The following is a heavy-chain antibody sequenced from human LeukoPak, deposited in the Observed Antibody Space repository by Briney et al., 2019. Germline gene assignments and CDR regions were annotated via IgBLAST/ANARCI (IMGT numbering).Heavy chain of an antibody. CDR3: AKERDTAMVTIDY. D-gene: IGHD5-18*01. CDR1: GFTFSSYG. CDR2: IRYDGSNK. V-gene: IGHV3-30*02. Sequence: PGGSLRLSCAASGFTFSSYGMHWVRQDPGKGLEWVAFIRYDGSNKYYADSVKGRFTIPRDNSKNTLYLQMNSLRAEDTAVYYCAKERDTAMVTIDYWGQGTLVTVSS. J-gene: IGHJ4*02.